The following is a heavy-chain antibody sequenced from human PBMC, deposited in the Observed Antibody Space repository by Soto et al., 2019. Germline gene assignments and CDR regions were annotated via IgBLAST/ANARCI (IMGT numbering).Heavy chain of an antibody. V-gene: IGHV3-30-3*01. CDR2: ISYDGSNK. CDR1: GFTFSSYA. J-gene: IGHJ6*02. CDR3: ARDGTRYSSSWYEEGDYYYYYYGMDV. D-gene: IGHD6-13*01. Sequence: QVQLVESGGGAVQPGRSLRLSCAASGFTFSSYAMHWVRQAPGKGLEWVAVISYDGSNKYYADSVKGRFTISRDNSKNTLYLQMNSLRAEDTAVYYCARDGTRYSSSWYEEGDYYYYYYGMDVWGQGTTVTVSS.